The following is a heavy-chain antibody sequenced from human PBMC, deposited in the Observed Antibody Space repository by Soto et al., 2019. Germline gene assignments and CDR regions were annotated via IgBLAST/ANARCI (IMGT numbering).Heavy chain of an antibody. CDR3: TTGSVEGI. CDR1: GFSFNEAW. D-gene: IGHD2-15*01. V-gene: IGHV3-15*07. Sequence: EVQLVESAGGLVKPGGSLRLSCVASGFSFNEAWMNWVRQAPGEGLEWVGRIKTSAGGGATDYAAPVQGRFTISRDESKNALYLHMTSLRTEDTAIYYCTTGSVEGIWGQGTTVTVSS. CDR2: IKTSAGGGAT. J-gene: IGHJ6*02.